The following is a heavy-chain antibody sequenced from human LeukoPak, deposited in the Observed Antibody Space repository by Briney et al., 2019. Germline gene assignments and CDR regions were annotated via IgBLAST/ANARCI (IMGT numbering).Heavy chain of an antibody. CDR1: GFTFSSYS. Sequence: GGSLRLSCAASGFTFSSYSMQWVRQTPGKGLEGVALISYDGSNKYYADSVKGRFTISRDIYKNKLYLQMNSLRGDDTAVYYFSRRGGDSRQYYFDYWGQGTLVTVSS. CDR3: SRRGGDSRQYYFDY. CDR2: ISYDGSNK. J-gene: IGHJ4*02. D-gene: IGHD4-17*01. V-gene: IGHV3-30*04.